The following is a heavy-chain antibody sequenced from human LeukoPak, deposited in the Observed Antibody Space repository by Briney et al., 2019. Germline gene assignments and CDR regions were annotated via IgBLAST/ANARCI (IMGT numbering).Heavy chain of an antibody. D-gene: IGHD6-6*01. CDR2: IIPIFGTA. J-gene: IGHJ5*02. CDR1: GGTFSSYA. V-gene: IGHV1-69*05. CDR3: ARVGYSSSSEGVWWFDP. Sequence: GASVKVSCKASGGTFSSYAISWVRQAPGQGLEWMRGIIPIFGTANYAQKFQGRVTITTDESTSTAYMELSSLRSEDTAVYYCARVGYSSSSEGVWWFDPWGQGTLVTVSS.